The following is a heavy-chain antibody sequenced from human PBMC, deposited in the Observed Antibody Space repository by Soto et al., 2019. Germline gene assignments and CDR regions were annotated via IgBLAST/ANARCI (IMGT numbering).Heavy chain of an antibody. CDR1: GGSISSSSYY. CDR2: IYYSGST. V-gene: IGHV4-31*03. D-gene: IGHD6-13*01. J-gene: IGHJ5*02. CDR3: ARVFSDSSSFFDL. Sequence: PSETLSLTCTVSGGSISSSSYYWGWIRQHPGKGLELIGYIYYSGSTYYNPSLKSRVTLSIDMSKNQFSPKLNSVTAADTAVYYCARVFSDSSSFFDLWGQGTLVTVSS.